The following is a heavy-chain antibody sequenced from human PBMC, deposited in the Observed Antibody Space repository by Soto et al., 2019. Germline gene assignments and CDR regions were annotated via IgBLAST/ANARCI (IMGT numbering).Heavy chain of an antibody. J-gene: IGHJ4*02. V-gene: IGHV2-5*02. CDR3: AHRVLRTVFGLVTTTAIYFDF. CDR1: GFSLTTSGVG. CDR2: IYWDDDK. Sequence: QITLNESGPTPVKPRQTLTLTCTFSGFSLTTSGVGVGWIRQSPGKAPEWIALIYWDDDKRYSPSLKSRLTITKDTSKNQVVLTVADLDPADTATYYCAHRVLRTVFGLVTTTAIYFDFWGQGTPVAVSS. D-gene: IGHD3-3*01.